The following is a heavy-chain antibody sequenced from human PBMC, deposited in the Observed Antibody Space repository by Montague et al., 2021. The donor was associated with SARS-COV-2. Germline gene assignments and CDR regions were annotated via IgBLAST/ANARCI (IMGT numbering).Heavy chain of an antibody. CDR2: VLYNKGT. CDR1: GVSVTDYY. Sequence: SETLSLTCTVSGVSVTDYYWSWIWQPPGKGLERVGDVLYNKGTNFNPSLKSRVAISVDTSKNQFSLRLTSVTAADTAFYYCARHPYYDGLNGPPDFWDQGTLVTVSS. V-gene: IGHV4-59*08. CDR3: ARHPYYDGLNGPPDF. D-gene: IGHD3-9*01. J-gene: IGHJ4*02.